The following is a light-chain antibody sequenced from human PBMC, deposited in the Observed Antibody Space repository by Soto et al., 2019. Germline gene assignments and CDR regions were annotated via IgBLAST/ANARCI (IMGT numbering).Light chain of an antibody. J-gene: IGKJ1*01. CDR1: QSVNNNY. CDR2: PAS. V-gene: IGKV3-20*01. CDR3: QQYGSAPWT. Sequence: EIVLTQSPGTLSLSPGERATLSCRASQSVNNNYLAWYQHKPGQSPRLLISPASNRARGIPDRFGGNGSGTDFTLIVSRLEPEDCAGYYCQQYGSAPWTFGQGTKVEI.